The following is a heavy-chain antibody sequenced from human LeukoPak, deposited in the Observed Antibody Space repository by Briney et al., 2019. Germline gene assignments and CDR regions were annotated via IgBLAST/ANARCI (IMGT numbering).Heavy chain of an antibody. CDR1: GVSISSGDYY. D-gene: IGHD6-13*01. CDR3: ASSLSSSSRCPDY. CDR2: IYYSGST. Sequence: PSQTLSLTCTVSGVSISSGDYYWSWIRQPPGKGLEWIGYIYYSGSTYYNPSLKSRVTISVDTSKNQFSLKLSSVTAADTAVYYCASSLSSSSRCPDYWGQGTLVTVSS. V-gene: IGHV4-30-4*01. J-gene: IGHJ4*02.